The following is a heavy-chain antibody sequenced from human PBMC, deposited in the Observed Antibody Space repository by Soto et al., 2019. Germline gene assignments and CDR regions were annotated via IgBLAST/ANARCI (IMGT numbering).Heavy chain of an antibody. D-gene: IGHD6-19*01. V-gene: IGHV4-61*08. Sequence: RSLTCTVSGDSVSSGGYYWSWIRQPPGKGLEWIGYIYSSGSANYNPSLKSRVTISRDTSKNQISLKVASVTAADTAGYYCARGFSSVSMDAWGQGTTVTVSS. CDR2: IYSSGSA. CDR3: ARGFSSVSMDA. J-gene: IGHJ6*02. CDR1: GDSVSSGGYY.